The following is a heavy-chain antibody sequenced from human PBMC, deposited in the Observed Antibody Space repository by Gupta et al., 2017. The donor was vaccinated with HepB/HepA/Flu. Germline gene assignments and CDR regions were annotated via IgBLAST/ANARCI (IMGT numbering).Heavy chain of an antibody. V-gene: IGHV3-23*01. CDR1: GFTFSTYA. D-gene: IGHD6-13*01. J-gene: IGHJ4*02. CDR2: ISGSAGTT. CDR3: AKRREQQLAKYYFDY. Sequence: EVQLLESGGGSVQPGGSLRPSCPASGFTFSTYALSWVRQAPGKGLDWVSSISGSAGTTYYADSVKGRFTIPRDNSKDTLYLQMNSLKAEDTAVYYCAKRREQQLAKYYFDYWGQGTLVTVSS.